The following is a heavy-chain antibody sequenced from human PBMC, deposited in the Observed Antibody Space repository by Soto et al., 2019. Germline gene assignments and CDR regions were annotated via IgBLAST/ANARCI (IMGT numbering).Heavy chain of an antibody. J-gene: IGHJ6*02. CDR2: INPSGGST. V-gene: IGHV1-46*01. CDR3: ASPWVEVPAATLYYYYGMDV. Sequence: ASVKVSCKASGYTFTSYYMHWVRQAPGQGLEWMGIINPSGGSTSYAQKFQGRVTMTRDTSTSTVYMELSSLRSEDTAVYYCASPWVEVPAATLYYYYGMDVWGQGTTVTVSS. CDR1: GYTFTSYY. D-gene: IGHD2-2*01.